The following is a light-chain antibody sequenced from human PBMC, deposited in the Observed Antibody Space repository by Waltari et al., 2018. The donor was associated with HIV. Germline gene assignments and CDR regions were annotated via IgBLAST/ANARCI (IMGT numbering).Light chain of an antibody. CDR2: AAS. J-gene: IGKJ2*01. Sequence: AIRMTQSPSSFSASTGDRVTITCRANQSISSYLAWYQQKPGKAPKFLIYAASTLQSGGPCRFSGSGSGTDFTLTISCLQSEDFATYYCQQYYGSPYTFGQGTKLEIK. CDR3: QQYYGSPYT. CDR1: QSISSY. V-gene: IGKV1-8*01.